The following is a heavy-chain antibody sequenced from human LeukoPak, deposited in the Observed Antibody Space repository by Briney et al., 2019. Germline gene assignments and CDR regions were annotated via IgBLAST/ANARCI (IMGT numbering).Heavy chain of an antibody. Sequence: SETLSLTCTVSGGSISTYYWSWIRQAPGKGLDWICYIHDTGSTNYNSSLKSRVSISVDRSKSQFSLHLSSVTAADTAVYFCARVEPYSYYFGMDVWGRGTTVTVSS. CDR3: ARVEPYSYYFGMDV. J-gene: IGHJ6*02. CDR2: IHDTGST. CDR1: GGSISTYY. D-gene: IGHD1-26*01. V-gene: IGHV4-59*08.